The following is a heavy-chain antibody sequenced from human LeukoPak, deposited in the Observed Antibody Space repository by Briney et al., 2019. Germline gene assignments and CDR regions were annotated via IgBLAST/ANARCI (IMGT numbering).Heavy chain of an antibody. V-gene: IGHV4-59*01. Sequence: SETLSLTRRHSRGSIRRSFWSWIRQTPRKGLERIGYIYYSGSTHYNPPLQSRATISVDASKNPFSLKLSSFTSADTAVYYCARGEWSGLKDGFNIWGPGTMVTVSS. J-gene: IGHJ3*02. CDR2: IYYSGST. CDR1: RGSIRRSF. D-gene: IGHD3-3*01. CDR3: ARGEWSGLKDGFNI.